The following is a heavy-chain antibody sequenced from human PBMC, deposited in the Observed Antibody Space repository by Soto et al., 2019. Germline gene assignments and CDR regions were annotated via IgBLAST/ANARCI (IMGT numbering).Heavy chain of an antibody. Sequence: SETRSRTCTVSGGSISRGVYYWIWVRQHPGKGLEWIGYIYYSGSTYYNPSLKSRVTISVDTSKNQFSLKLSSVTAADTAVYYCARVLITAVAGYYFDYWGQGTLVTVSS. CDR3: ARVLITAVAGYYFDY. CDR2: IYYSGST. V-gene: IGHV4-31*03. J-gene: IGHJ4*02. CDR1: GGSISRGVYY. D-gene: IGHD6-19*01.